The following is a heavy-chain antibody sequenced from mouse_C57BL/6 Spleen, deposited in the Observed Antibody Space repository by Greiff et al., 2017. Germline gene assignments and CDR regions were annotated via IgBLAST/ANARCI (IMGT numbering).Heavy chain of an antibody. Sequence: EVMLVESGEGLVKPGGSLKLSCAASGFTFSSYAMSWVRQTPEKRLEWVAYISSGGDYIYYADTVKGRFTISRDNARNTLYLQMSSLKSEDTAMHYCTRDLRGEGYFDVWGTGTTVTVSS. J-gene: IGHJ1*03. CDR3: TRDLRGEGYFDV. CDR2: ISSGGDYI. V-gene: IGHV5-9-1*02. CDR1: GFTFSSYA.